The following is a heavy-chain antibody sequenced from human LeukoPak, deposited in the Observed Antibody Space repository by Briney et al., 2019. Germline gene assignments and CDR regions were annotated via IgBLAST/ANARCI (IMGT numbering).Heavy chain of an antibody. V-gene: IGHV3-23*01. D-gene: IGHD2-8*02. Sequence: PGGSLRLSCAASGFTFSSYAMSWVRQAPGNGLEWVSAISGSGGSTYYADSGKGRFTISRDNSKNTLYLQMNSLRAEDTAVYYCATYRQVLLPFESWGQGTLVTVSS. J-gene: IGHJ4*02. CDR1: GFTFSSYA. CDR3: ATYRQVLLPFES. CDR2: ISGSGGST.